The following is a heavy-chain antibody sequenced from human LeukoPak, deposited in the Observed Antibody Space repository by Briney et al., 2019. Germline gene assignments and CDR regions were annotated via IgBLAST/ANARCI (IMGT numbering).Heavy chain of an antibody. CDR1: GYSISSGYY. Sequence: SETLSLTCAVSGYSISSGYYWGWIRQPPGKALEWIGSIYHSGSTYYNPSLKSRVTISVDTSKNQFSLKLSSVTAADTAVYYCARHLGSGWYGAFDIWGQGTMVTVSS. J-gene: IGHJ3*02. D-gene: IGHD6-19*01. CDR3: ARHLGSGWYGAFDI. CDR2: IYHSGST. V-gene: IGHV4-38-2*01.